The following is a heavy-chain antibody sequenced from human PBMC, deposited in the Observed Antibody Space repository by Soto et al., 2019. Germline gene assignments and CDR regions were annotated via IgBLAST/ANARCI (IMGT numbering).Heavy chain of an antibody. Sequence: AYWMTWVRQHPGKGLEWIGYIYYSGSTYYNPSLKSRVTISVDTSKNQFSLKLSSVTAADTAVYYCAREEVNPGSLRYWGQGTLVTVSS. CDR2: IYYSGST. D-gene: IGHD2-15*01. J-gene: IGHJ4*02. CDR1: AYW. V-gene: IGHV4-31*02. CDR3: AREEVNPGSLRY.